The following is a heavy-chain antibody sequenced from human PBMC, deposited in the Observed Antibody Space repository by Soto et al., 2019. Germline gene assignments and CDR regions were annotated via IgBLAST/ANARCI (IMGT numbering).Heavy chain of an antibody. CDR1: GGSISSYY. Sequence: SETLSLTCTVSGGSISSYYWSWIRQPPGKGLEWIGYIYYSGSTNYNPSLKSRVTISVDTSKNQFSLKLSSVTAADTAVYYCARKSSNYAYYYHYGMDVWGQGTTVTVSS. CDR3: ARKSSNYAYYYHYGMDV. CDR2: IYYSGST. D-gene: IGHD1-7*01. J-gene: IGHJ6*02. V-gene: IGHV4-59*01.